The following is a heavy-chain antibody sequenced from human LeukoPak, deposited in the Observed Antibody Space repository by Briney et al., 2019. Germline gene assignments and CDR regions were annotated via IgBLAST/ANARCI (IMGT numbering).Heavy chain of an antibody. V-gene: IGHV1-2*02. J-gene: IGHJ6*03. CDR3: ARVSVGGYYMDV. CDR2: INPKSGGT. D-gene: IGHD3-16*01. Sequence: ASVKVSCKASGYTFTGYYMHWVRRAPGQGLEWMGWINPKSGGTNYAQKFQGRVTMTRDTSISTAYMELSRLRSDDTAVYYCARVSVGGYYMDVWGEGTTVTISS. CDR1: GYTFTGYY.